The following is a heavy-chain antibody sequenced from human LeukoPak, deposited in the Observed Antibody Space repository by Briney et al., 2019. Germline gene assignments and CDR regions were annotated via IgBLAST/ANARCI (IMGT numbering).Heavy chain of an antibody. CDR1: GGSFSGYY. D-gene: IGHD6-19*01. CDR3: ARRIIAVTGTVVYYFDS. J-gene: IGHJ4*02. CDR2: INHSGST. V-gene: IGHV4-34*01. Sequence: SETLSLTCAVYGGSFSGYYWSWIRQPPGKGLEWIGEINHSGSTNYNPSLKSRLTISVDTSKNQFSLKLSSVTAADTAVYYCARRIIAVTGTVVYYFDSWGQGTLVTVSS.